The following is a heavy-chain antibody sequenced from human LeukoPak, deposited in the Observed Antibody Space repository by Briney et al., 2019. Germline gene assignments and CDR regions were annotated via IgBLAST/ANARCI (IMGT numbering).Heavy chain of an antibody. CDR2: ISAYNGNT. Sequence: ASVKVSCKXSGYTFTSDGISWVRQAPGQGLEWMGRISAYNGNTNYAQKLQGRVTMTTDTSTSTAYMELRSLRSDDTAVYYCARDTMVRGVISDALDIWGQGTMVTVSS. CDR1: GYTFTSDG. J-gene: IGHJ3*02. V-gene: IGHV1-18*01. CDR3: ARDTMVRGVISDALDI. D-gene: IGHD3-10*01.